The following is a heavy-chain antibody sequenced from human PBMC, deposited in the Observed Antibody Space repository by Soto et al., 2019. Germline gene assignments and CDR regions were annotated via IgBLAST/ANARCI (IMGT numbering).Heavy chain of an antibody. CDR3: ARDYYDSSGYSYFDY. CDR1: GGSISSYY. V-gene: IGHV4-59*01. Sequence: ELLSHTCTVAGGSISSYYWSWIRQPPGKGLEWIGYIYYSGSTNYNPSLKSRVTISVDTSKNQFSLKLSSVTAADTAVYYCARDYYDSSGYSYFDYWGQGTLVTVSS. D-gene: IGHD3-22*01. J-gene: IGHJ4*02. CDR2: IYYSGST.